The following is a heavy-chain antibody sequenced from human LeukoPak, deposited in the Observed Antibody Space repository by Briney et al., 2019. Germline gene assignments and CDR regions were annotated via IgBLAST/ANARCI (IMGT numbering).Heavy chain of an antibody. CDR2: IKQDGSEK. Sequence: GGSLRLSCAASGFTFSNYWMSWVRQAPGKGLEWVANIKQDGSEKYYVDSMKGRFTISRDDAKNSLFLQMKSLRAEDTAVYYCARGHPGLEVAAAMPTAPPRHSFGDLWGQGTLVTVSS. J-gene: IGHJ5*02. CDR3: ARGHPGLEVAAAMPTAPPRHSFGDL. D-gene: IGHD2-2*01. V-gene: IGHV3-7*01. CDR1: GFTFSNYW.